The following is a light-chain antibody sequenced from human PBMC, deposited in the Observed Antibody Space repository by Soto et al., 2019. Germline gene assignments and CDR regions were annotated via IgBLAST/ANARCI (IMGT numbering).Light chain of an antibody. V-gene: IGLV2-14*02. CDR1: SSDVGTYTH. J-gene: IGLJ1*01. CDR2: DVS. CDR3: SSYTSSSVPYV. Sequence: QSVLTQPASVSGSPGQSITISCTGSSSDVGTYTHVSWYQQHPGKAPKLILYDVSKRPSGVSNRFSGSKSGNTASLTISGLQAEDEADYYCSSYTSSSVPYVFGTGTKVTVL.